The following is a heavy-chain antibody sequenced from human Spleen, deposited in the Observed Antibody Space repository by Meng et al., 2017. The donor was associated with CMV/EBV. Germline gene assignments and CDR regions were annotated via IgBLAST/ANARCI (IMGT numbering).Heavy chain of an antibody. D-gene: IGHD3-3*01. V-gene: IGHV3-74*01. CDR3: ASGLFGIAY. CDR2: ITSDGSST. CDR1: GFTFNTYW. J-gene: IGHJ4*02. Sequence: GESLKISCAASGFTFNTYWMHWVRQAPGKGLVWVSRITSDGSSTTYADSVKGRFTISRDNAKNTLYLQMNSLTAEDTAVYYCASGLFGIAYWGQGTLVTVSS.